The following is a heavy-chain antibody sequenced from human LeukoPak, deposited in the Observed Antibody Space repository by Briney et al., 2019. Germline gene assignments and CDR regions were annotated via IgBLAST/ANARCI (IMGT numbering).Heavy chain of an antibody. CDR3: ARGRPGIYGATYFDS. J-gene: IGHJ4*02. Sequence: GSLRLSCAASGFTFSNAWMSWVRQAPGKGLEWIGYIFHSGTTSYNPSLQSRVTISLETSKTQFSLRLTSVTAADTAVYFCARGRPGIYGATYFDSWGRGALVTVSS. CDR2: IFHSGTT. CDR1: GFTFSNAW. V-gene: IGHV4-4*01. D-gene: IGHD1-1*01.